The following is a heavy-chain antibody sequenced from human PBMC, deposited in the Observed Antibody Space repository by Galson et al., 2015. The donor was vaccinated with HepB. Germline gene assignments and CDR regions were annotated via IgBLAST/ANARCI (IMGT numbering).Heavy chain of an antibody. J-gene: IGHJ4*02. CDR1: GFRFNSYA. Sequence: SLRLSCAASGFRFNSYAMSWVRRAPGKGLEWVSGMSGSGGSTYYVDSVKGRFTISRDNSKNTLWLQMNSLRVEDTAVYYCAKNPYYASNGYYSFDYWGRG. CDR2: MSGSGGST. CDR3: AKNPYYASNGYYSFDY. V-gene: IGHV3-23*01. D-gene: IGHD3-22*01.